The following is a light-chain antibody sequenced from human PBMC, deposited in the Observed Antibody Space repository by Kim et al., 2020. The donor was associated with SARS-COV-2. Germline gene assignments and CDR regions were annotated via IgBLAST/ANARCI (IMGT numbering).Light chain of an antibody. CDR3: QQYYGPPYT. Sequence: SASAGDRVTITCRASEGIRYYLAWYQQKSGKVPKLLIYSASTLQSGIPSRFSGGGSGTDFTLTISSLQPEDVATYYCQQYYGPPYTFGQGTKLRS. CDR1: EGIRYY. J-gene: IGKJ2*01. CDR2: SAS. V-gene: IGKV1-27*01.